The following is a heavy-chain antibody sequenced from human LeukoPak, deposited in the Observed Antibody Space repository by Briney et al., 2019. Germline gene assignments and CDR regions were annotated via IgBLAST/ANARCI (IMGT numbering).Heavy chain of an antibody. V-gene: IGHV3-23*01. J-gene: IGHJ4*02. CDR1: GFTFSNFA. CDR3: AKGSYYDSSGSFYFDY. CDR2: ISGSGDNT. D-gene: IGHD3-22*01. Sequence: GGSLRLSCVASGFTFSNFAMSWVRQAPGKGLEWVSGISGSGDNTYYADSVKGRFTISRDNSKNTLYVQVNSLGTEDTAAYYCAKGSYYDSSGSFYFDYWGQGTLVTVSS.